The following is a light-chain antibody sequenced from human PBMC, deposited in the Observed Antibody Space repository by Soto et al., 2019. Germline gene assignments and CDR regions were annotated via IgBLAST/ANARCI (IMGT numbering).Light chain of an antibody. CDR1: SSDVGGYNY. J-gene: IGLJ1*01. Sequence: QSALTQPPSASGSPGQSVTISCTGTSSDVGGYNYVSWYQQHPGKAPKLMIYEVSKRPSGVADRFSGSKSGNTASLTVSGLQAEDEADYYCSSYAGSNSSGVFGTGTKVTVL. V-gene: IGLV2-8*01. CDR2: EVS. CDR3: SSYAGSNSSGV.